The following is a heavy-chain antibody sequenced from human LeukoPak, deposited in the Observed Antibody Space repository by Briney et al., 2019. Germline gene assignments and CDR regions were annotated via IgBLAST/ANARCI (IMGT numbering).Heavy chain of an antibody. CDR1: GFTFSSYE. Sequence: QAGGSLRLSCAASGFTFSSYEMNWVRQAPGKGLEWVSYISSSGSTIYYADSVKGRFTISRDNAKNSLYLQMNSLRAEDTAVYYCARDLDDILTGTLGYYFDYWGQGTLVTVSS. J-gene: IGHJ4*02. CDR3: ARDLDDILTGTLGYYFDY. CDR2: ISSSGSTI. D-gene: IGHD3-9*01. V-gene: IGHV3-48*03.